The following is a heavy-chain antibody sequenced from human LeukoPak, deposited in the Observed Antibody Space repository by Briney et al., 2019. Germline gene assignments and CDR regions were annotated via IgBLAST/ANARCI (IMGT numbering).Heavy chain of an antibody. J-gene: IGHJ4*02. Sequence: LETLSLTCAVYGGSFSGWYWSWIRQPPGKGLEWIGEINHSGSTNYNPSLKSRVTISVDTSKNQFSLKLSSVTAADTAVYYCASAGRHYSTDYWGQGTLVTVSS. CDR3: ASAGRHYSTDY. V-gene: IGHV4-34*01. CDR2: INHSGST. D-gene: IGHD2-15*01. CDR1: GGSFSGWY.